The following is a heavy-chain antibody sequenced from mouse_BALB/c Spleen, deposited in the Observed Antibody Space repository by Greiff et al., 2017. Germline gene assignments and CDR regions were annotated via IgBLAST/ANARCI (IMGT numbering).Heavy chain of an antibody. J-gene: IGHJ2*01. CDR2: ISYSGST. Sequence: EVKLMESGPGLVKPSQSLSLTCTVTGYSITSDYAWNWIRQFPGNKLEWMGYISYSGSTSYNPSLKSRISITRDTSKNQFFLQLNSVTTEDTATYYCARWDGNYGGENYFDYWGQGTTLTVSS. D-gene: IGHD2-1*01. V-gene: IGHV3-2*02. CDR1: GYSITSDYA. CDR3: ARWDGNYGGENYFDY.